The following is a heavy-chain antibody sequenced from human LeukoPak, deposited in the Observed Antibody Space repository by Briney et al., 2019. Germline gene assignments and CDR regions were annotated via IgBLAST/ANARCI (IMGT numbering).Heavy chain of an antibody. J-gene: IGHJ4*02. CDR3: AREGDGYNSNFDY. V-gene: IGHV1-69*01. CDR2: IIPIFGTA. CDR1: GGTFSSYA. Sequence: SVKVSCKASGGTFSSYAISWVRQAPGQGLEWMGGIIPIFGTANYAQKFQGRVTITADEPTSTAYMELSSLRSEDTAVYYCAREGDGYNSNFDYWGQGTLVTVSS. D-gene: IGHD5-24*01.